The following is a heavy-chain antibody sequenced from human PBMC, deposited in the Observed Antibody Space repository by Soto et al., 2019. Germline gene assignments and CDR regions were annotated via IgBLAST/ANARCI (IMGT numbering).Heavy chain of an antibody. V-gene: IGHV4-39*01. CDR3: ARHGDYGNFYYFYYYMDV. CDR1: GGSISSSNYH. Sequence: SETLSLTCTVSGGSISSSNYHWGWIRQPPGKGLEWIGSIYYSASTYHNPSLKSRVIIAVDTSKNQFSLKLTSVAAADTAVYYCARHGDYGNFYYFYYYMDVWGKGTTVTSP. J-gene: IGHJ6*03. D-gene: IGHD4-17*01. CDR2: IYYSAST.